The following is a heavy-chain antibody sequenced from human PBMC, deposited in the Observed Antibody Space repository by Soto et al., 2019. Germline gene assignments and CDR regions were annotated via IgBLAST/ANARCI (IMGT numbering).Heavy chain of an antibody. CDR1: GGSISSYY. V-gene: IGHV4-4*07. CDR2: IYTSGST. Sequence: PSETLSLTCTVSGGSISSYYWSWIRQPAGKGLEWIGRIYTSGSTNYNPSLKSRVTMSVDTSKNQFSLKLSSVTAADTAVYYCARDIRYRYSYGYSGYVYYFDYSGQGTLVTVS. D-gene: IGHD5-12*01. J-gene: IGHJ4*02. CDR3: ARDIRYRYSYGYSGYVYYFDY.